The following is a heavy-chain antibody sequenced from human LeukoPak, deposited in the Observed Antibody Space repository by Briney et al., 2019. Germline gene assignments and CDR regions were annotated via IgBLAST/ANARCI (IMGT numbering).Heavy chain of an antibody. J-gene: IGHJ4*02. V-gene: IGHV1-18*01. D-gene: IGHD3-16*02. Sequence: ASVKVSCKASGYTFSNYGISWVRQAPGQGLEWMGWISAYNGDTKFEQKFQDRVTMTADTSTTTAYMELRSLRSDDTAVYYCARDQYDQVWGSHRPYFDYWGQGTLVTVSS. CDR3: ARDQYDQVWGSHRPYFDY. CDR1: GYTFSNYG. CDR2: ISAYNGDT.